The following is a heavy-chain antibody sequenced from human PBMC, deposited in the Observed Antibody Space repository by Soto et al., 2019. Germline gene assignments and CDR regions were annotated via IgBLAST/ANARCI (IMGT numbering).Heavy chain of an antibody. V-gene: IGHV4-31*03. CDR2: IYYSGST. CDR1: GGSISSGGYY. J-gene: IGHJ6*02. Sequence: QVRLQESGPGLVKPSQTLSLTCTVSGGSISSGGYYWSWIRQHPGKGLEWIGYIYYSGSTYYNPSLKSRVTISVDTSKNQFSLKLSSVTAADTAVYYCARDYWLFGYYYYGMDVWGQGTTVTVSS. D-gene: IGHD3-9*01. CDR3: ARDYWLFGYYYYGMDV.